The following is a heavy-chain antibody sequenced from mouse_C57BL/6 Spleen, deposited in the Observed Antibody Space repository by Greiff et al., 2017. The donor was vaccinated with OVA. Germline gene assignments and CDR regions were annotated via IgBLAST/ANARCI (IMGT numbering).Heavy chain of an antibody. V-gene: IGHV1-15*01. D-gene: IGHD2-2*01. CDR1: GYTFTDYE. Sequence: VQLQQSGAELVRPGASVTLSCKASGYTFTDYEMHWVKQTPVHGLEWIGAIDPETGGTAYNQKFKGKAILTADKSSSTAYMKLRSLTSEDSAVYYCTRTYGDDYDFDDWGQGTTLTVSA. J-gene: IGHJ2*01. CDR2: IDPETGGT. CDR3: TRTYGDDYDFDD.